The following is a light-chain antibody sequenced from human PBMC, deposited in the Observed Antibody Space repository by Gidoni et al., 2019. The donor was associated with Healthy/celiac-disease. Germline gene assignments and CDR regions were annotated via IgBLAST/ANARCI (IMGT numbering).Light chain of an antibody. CDR3: QQYNSYPWT. Sequence: DIQMTQSPSTLSASVGDRVTITCRASQSISSWLSWYQQKPGKAPKLLIYKASSLESGVPSRFSGSGSGTEFTLNIRSLQPDDFATYYCQQYNSYPWTFGQGTKVEIK. J-gene: IGKJ1*01. CDR2: KAS. CDR1: QSISSW. V-gene: IGKV1-5*03.